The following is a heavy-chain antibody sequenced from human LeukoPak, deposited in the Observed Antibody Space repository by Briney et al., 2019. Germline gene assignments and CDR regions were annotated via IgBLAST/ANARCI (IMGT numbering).Heavy chain of an antibody. D-gene: IGHD3/OR15-3a*01. CDR2: VYCNGST. J-gene: IGHJ5*02. CDR3: ARGPLSSRTTWTWFDP. Sequence: SETLSLTCTVSGGSISPYYWTWIRQPPGKGLEWIGYVYCNGSTNYNPSLKSRITISVDTSKNQFSLRLKSVTAADTAVYYCARGPLSSRTTWTWFDPWGQGTLVTVSS. CDR1: GGSISPYY. V-gene: IGHV4-59*01.